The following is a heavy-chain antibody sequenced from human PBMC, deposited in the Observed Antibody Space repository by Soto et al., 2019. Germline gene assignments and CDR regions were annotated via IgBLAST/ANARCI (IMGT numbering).Heavy chain of an antibody. CDR2: ILPRLGLT. CDR3: ARDRYYDDSGLYYESAD. CDR1: GGTFGNYG. V-gene: IGHV1-69*01. D-gene: IGHD3-22*01. Sequence: QVQLVQSGAEVKKPGSSVKVSCKASGGTFGNYGISWVRQAPGQGLEWMGGILPRLGLTKSAQRFQGRVTFTADESTNTDYMELSSLISEDTAVVYCARDRYYDDSGLYYESADWGQGTLVTVSS. J-gene: IGHJ4*02.